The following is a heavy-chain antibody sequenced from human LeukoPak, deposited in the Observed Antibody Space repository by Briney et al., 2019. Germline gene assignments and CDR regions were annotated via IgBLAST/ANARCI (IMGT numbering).Heavy chain of an antibody. CDR2: INPSDGRT. V-gene: IGHV1-46*01. Sequence: ASVKVSCKASGYTFTSYYIHWVRQAPGQGLEWMGIINPSDGRTNYAQRFQGRVTVSRDTSTNIVYMELYSLRSEDTAVHYCARDDRIAVAGPYFFDYWGQGTLVTVSS. CDR3: ARDDRIAVAGPYFFDY. J-gene: IGHJ4*02. D-gene: IGHD6-19*01. CDR1: GYTFTSYY.